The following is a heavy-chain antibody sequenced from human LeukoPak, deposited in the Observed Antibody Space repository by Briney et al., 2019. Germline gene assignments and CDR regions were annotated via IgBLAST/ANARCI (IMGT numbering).Heavy chain of an antibody. CDR2: IYYSGST. Sequence: SETLSLTCTVSGGSISSYYWSWIQQPPGKGLEWIGYIYYSGSTNYNPSLKSRVTISVDTSKNQFSLKLSSVTAADTAVYFCARTSLGYCSSTSCPPFDYWGQRTLVTFST. V-gene: IGHV4-59*01. CDR3: ARTSLGYCSSTSCPPFDY. CDR1: GGSISSYY. J-gene: IGHJ4*02. D-gene: IGHD2-2*01.